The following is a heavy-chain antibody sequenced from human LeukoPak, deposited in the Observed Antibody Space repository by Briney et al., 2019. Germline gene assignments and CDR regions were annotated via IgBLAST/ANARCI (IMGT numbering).Heavy chain of an antibody. CDR1: GFTFSSYA. CDR3: ARGKGNLEMASFDY. J-gene: IGHJ4*02. CDR2: ISYDGSNK. D-gene: IGHD5-24*01. V-gene: IGHV3-30*07. Sequence: GRSLRLSCAASGFTFSSYAMHWVRQAPGKGLEWVAVISYDGSNKYYADSVKGRFTISRDNSKNTLYLQMNSLRAEDTAVYYCARGKGNLEMASFDYWGQGTLVTVSS.